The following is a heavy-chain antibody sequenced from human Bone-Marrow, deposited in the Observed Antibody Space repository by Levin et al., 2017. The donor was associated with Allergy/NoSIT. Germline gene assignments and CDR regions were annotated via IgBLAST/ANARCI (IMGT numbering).Heavy chain of an antibody. D-gene: IGHD1-26*01. CDR3: ARPYSGTYYLFDF. CDR1: GYSFTNYW. V-gene: IGHV5-51*01. Sequence: AGGSLRLSCKASGYSFTNYWIGWVRQMPGKGLDWMGIIYPRDSETRYSPSFEGQVTISADKSINTAYLQWSSLEASDSAMYYCARPYSGTYYLFDFWGQGTLVTVSS. J-gene: IGHJ4*02. CDR2: IYPRDSET.